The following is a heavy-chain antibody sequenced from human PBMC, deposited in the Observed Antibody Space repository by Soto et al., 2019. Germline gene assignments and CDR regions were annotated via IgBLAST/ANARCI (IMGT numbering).Heavy chain of an antibody. CDR2: ISYDGSNK. CDR3: AKEQQLTSDYYYGMDV. J-gene: IGHJ6*02. D-gene: IGHD6-13*01. Sequence: QVQLVESGGGVVQPGRSLRLSCAASGFTFSSYGMHWVRQAPGKGLEWVAVISYDGSNKYYADSVKGRFTISRDNSKNTLYLQMNSLRAEDTAVYYCAKEQQLTSDYYYGMDVWGQGTTVTVSS. CDR1: GFTFSSYG. V-gene: IGHV3-30*18.